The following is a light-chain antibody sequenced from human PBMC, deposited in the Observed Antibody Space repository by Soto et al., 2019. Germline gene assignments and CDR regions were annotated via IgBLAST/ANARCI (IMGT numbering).Light chain of an antibody. J-gene: IGKJ2*01. Sequence: EIVMTQSPATLSLSPGERATLSCRASQSAGSSVAWFQQKTGQPPRLLLSGASTRAAGITARFSGSGAGTEFTLPIISRLDEDSAVEYCHQYKNWPPYTFGQGTQLEIK. V-gene: IGKV3-15*01. CDR2: GAS. CDR3: HQYKNWPPYT. CDR1: QSAGSS.